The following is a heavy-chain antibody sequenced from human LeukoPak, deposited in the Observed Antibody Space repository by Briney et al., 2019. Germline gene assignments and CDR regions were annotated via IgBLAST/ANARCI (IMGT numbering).Heavy chain of an antibody. Sequence: ASVKVSCKASGYTFTTYAISWVRQAPGQGLEWMGWISTYNGNTNYAQKFQGRVTLTTDTSTSTAYMDLRSLRSDDTAVYHCARVTLGSWYFDLWGRGTLVTVSS. D-gene: IGHD2-15*01. CDR1: GYTFTTYA. CDR3: ARVTLGSWYFDL. V-gene: IGHV1-18*01. J-gene: IGHJ2*01. CDR2: ISTYNGNT.